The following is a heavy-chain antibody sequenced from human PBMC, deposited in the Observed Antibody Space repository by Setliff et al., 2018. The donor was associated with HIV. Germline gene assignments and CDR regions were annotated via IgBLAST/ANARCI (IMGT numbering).Heavy chain of an antibody. D-gene: IGHD6-25*01. J-gene: IGHJ5*02. CDR1: GYRFTDYW. V-gene: IGHV5-51*01. CDR3: ARRLYSSEAFDP. CDR2: IYPGDSDT. Sequence: GESLKISCRGSGYRFTDYWIGWVRQMPGKGLEWMGVIYPGDSDTRYNPSFQGQVAISADKSTSTAYLQWSSLKASDTAMYYCARRLYSSEAFDPWGQGTLVTVST.